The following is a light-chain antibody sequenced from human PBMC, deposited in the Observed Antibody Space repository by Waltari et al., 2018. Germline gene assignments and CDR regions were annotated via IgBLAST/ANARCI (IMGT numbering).Light chain of an antibody. CDR1: QSVTSIS. Sequence: EIVLTQSPGTLSLSPGERATLFCRASQSVTSISVTWYQEKLSPARRLLIFGTSCRATGIPDRFSGSVSGTDFTLTISRLGPEDIVVYYCQQYDGEVVTFGGGNNV. J-gene: IGKJ4*01. CDR2: GTS. CDR3: QQYDGEVVT. V-gene: IGKV3-20*01.